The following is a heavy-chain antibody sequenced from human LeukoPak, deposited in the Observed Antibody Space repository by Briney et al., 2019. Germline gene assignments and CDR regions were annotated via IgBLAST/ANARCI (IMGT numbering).Heavy chain of an antibody. V-gene: IGHV1-2*02. CDR2: INPNSGGT. J-gene: IGHJ4*02. Sequence: ASVRVSCKASGYTLSDHYMHWVRQAPGQGLEWMGWINPNSGGTNYAQKFQGRVTMTRDTSINTAYMELSRLRSDDTAVYYCARGRVSPGYWGQGTLVTVSS. CDR3: ARGRVSPGY. CDR1: GYTLSDHY.